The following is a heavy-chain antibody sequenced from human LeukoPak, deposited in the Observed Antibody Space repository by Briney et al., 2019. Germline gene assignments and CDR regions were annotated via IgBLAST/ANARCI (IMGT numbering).Heavy chain of an antibody. V-gene: IGHV4-59*01. CDR1: GGSISSYY. D-gene: IGHD6-6*01. J-gene: IGHJ5*02. Sequence: SETLSLTCTVSGGSISSYYWSWIRQPPGKGLEWIGYIYYSGSTNYNPSLKSRVTISLDTSKNQFSLKLTSVTAADTAVYYCAREGPPYSSSSDWFDPWGQGTLVTVSS. CDR2: IYYSGST. CDR3: AREGPPYSSSSDWFDP.